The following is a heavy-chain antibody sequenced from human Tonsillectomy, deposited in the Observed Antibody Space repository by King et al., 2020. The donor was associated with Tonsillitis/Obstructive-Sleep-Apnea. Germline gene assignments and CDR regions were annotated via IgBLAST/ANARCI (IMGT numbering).Heavy chain of an antibody. Sequence: VQLVESGGGLVKPGGSLRLSCAASGFTFSNAWMNWVRQAPGKGLEWVGRIKSKTDGGKTDYAAPVKGRFTSSRDDSKNTLYLQMNRLKTEDTAVYYCTTALGITMIVVVTTEDYWGQGTLVTVSS. V-gene: IGHV3-15*07. D-gene: IGHD3-22*01. CDR3: TTALGITMIVVVTTEDY. CDR1: GFTFSNAW. CDR2: IKSKTDGGKT. J-gene: IGHJ4*02.